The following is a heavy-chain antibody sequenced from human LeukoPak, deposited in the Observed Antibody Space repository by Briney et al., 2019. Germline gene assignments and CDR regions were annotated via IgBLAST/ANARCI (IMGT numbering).Heavy chain of an antibody. J-gene: IGHJ3*01. CDR2: IYSGGNT. V-gene: IGHV3-66*01. D-gene: IGHD3-10*01. Sequence: GGSLRLSCAASGFPFSSYWISWVRQPPGKGLEWVSVIYSGGNTYYADSVKGRFTISRDNFKNTLYLQMNSLRAEDTAVYFCAKGLYDSRSPMGAFDVWGLGTMVTVSS. CDR3: AKGLYDSRSPMGAFDV. CDR1: GFPFSSYW.